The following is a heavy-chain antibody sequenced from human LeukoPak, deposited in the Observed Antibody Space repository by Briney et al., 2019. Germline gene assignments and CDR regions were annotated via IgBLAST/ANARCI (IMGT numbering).Heavy chain of an antibody. D-gene: IGHD2-21*02. CDR2: IYPGDSET. CDR3: ARRSGFAGDNPDH. CDR1: GYSFTNYW. J-gene: IGHJ4*02. Sequence: GESLKISCKGSGYSFTNYWVAWVRQMPGKGLEWMAMIYPGDSETRYSPSFQGQVTISADKSVSTAYLQWSSLKASDTAMYYCARRSGFAGDNPDHWGQATLVTV. V-gene: IGHV5-51*01.